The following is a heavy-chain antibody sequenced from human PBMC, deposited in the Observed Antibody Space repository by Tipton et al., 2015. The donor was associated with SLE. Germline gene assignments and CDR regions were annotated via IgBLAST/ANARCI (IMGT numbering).Heavy chain of an antibody. Sequence: SLRLSCAASGFTFSSYAMSWVRQAPGKGLEWVSVIYSGGSSTYYADSVKGRFTISRDNSKNTMYLQMNSLRAEDTAVYYCAREATVNGRVFDYWGQRTLVTVSS. CDR2: IYSGGSST. CDR1: GFTFSSYA. CDR3: AREATVNGRVFDY. J-gene: IGHJ4*02. D-gene: IGHD4-17*01. V-gene: IGHV3-23*03.